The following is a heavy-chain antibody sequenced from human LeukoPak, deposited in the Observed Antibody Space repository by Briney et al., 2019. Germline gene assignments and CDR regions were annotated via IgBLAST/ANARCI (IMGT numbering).Heavy chain of an antibody. CDR3: ATRESSMARSH. Sequence: PGGSLRLSCAASGFIFSDYWMNWVRQVPGKGLQWEANINEDGSVQDYVASVRGRFFISRDNAKNSLYLQMNSLRVEDAAIYYCATRESSMARSHWGQGTLVTVSS. J-gene: IGHJ4*02. V-gene: IGHV3-7*01. CDR1: GFIFSDYW. CDR2: INEDGSVQ. D-gene: IGHD3-10*01.